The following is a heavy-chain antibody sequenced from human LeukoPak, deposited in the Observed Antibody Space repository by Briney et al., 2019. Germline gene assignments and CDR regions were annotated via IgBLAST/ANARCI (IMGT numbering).Heavy chain of an antibody. Sequence: SGTLSLTCAVSGGSISSSNWWSWVRPPPGKGLEWIGEIYHSGSTNYNPSLKSRVTISVDKSKNQFSLKLSSVTAADTAVYYCARAPSAIGGAFDIWGQGTMVTVSS. D-gene: IGHD3-10*01. CDR3: ARAPSAIGGAFDI. J-gene: IGHJ3*02. CDR2: IYHSGST. CDR1: GGSISSSNW. V-gene: IGHV4-4*02.